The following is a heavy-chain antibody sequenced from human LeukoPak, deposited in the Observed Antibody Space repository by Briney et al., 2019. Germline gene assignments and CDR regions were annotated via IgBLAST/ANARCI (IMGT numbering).Heavy chain of an antibody. Sequence: GGSLRLSCAASGFTFSSYSMNWVRQAPGKGLEWVSSISSSSSYIYYADSVKGRFTISRDNAKNTLYLQMNSLRAEDTAVCYCAKGPQTRYCSSTSCSATSFDYWGQGTLVTVSS. CDR2: ISSSSSYI. J-gene: IGHJ4*02. D-gene: IGHD2-2*01. V-gene: IGHV3-21*01. CDR3: AKGPQTRYCSSTSCSATSFDY. CDR1: GFTFSSYS.